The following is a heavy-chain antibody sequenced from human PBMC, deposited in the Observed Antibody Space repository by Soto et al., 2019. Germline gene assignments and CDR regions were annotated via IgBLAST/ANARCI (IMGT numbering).Heavy chain of an antibody. CDR2: IYYSGST. CDR1: GGSISSYY. V-gene: IGHV4-59*01. Sequence: SEXLSLTCTVSGGSISSYYWSWIRQPPGKGLEWIGYIYYSGSTNYNPSLKSRVTISVDTSKNQFSLKLSSVTAADTAVYYCARALVVPASMLAXKYYYYMDFWGKGTTVTVS. J-gene: IGHJ6*03. CDR3: ARALVVPASMLAXKYYYYMDF. D-gene: IGHD2-2*01.